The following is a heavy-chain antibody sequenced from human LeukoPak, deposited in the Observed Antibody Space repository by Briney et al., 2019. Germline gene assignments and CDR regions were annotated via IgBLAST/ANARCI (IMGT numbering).Heavy chain of an antibody. CDR2: IDDGGVIR. J-gene: IGHJ6*02. Sequence: GESLRLSCAASGFTFKTHAMSRVRQAPGKGLEWVSRIDDGGVIRSYADSVKGRFTISRDNSKMTLTLQMNSLRAEDTAVYYCAKRLKRNYYYHYAMDVWGQGTTVTVSS. D-gene: IGHD3-22*01. V-gene: IGHV3-23*01. CDR1: GFTFKTHA. CDR3: AKRLKRNYYYHYAMDV.